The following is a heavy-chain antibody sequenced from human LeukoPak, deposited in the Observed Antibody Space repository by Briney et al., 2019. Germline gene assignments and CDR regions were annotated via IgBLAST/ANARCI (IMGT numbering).Heavy chain of an antibody. CDR2: ISAYNGNT. J-gene: IGHJ4*02. V-gene: IGHV1-18*01. Sequence: ASVKVSCKASGYTFTSYGISWVRQAPGRGLEWMGWISAYNGNTNYAQKLQGRVTMTTDTSTSTAYMELRSLRSDDTAVYYCARVHGSQQLAYYYFDYWGQGTLVTVSS. CDR3: ARVHGSQQLAYYYFDY. CDR1: GYTFTSYG. D-gene: IGHD6-13*01.